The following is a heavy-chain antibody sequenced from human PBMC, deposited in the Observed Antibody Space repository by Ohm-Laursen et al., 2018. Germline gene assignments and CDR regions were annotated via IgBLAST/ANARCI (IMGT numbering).Heavy chain of an antibody. CDR2: ISYDGSNE. Sequence: SLRLSCAASGFNFNNYGMNWVRQVPGKGPEWLSFISYDGSNEYFADSVKGRFTISRDNAENLLYLQMDRLRDDDTAVYYCARDRDWAIDYWGQGTLVTVSS. V-gene: IGHV3-30*03. CDR1: GFNFNNYG. J-gene: IGHJ4*02. CDR3: ARDRDWAIDY. D-gene: IGHD3/OR15-3a*01.